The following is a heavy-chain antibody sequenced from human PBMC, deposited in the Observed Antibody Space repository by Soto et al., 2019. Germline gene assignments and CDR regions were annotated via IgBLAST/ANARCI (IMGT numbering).Heavy chain of an antibody. D-gene: IGHD2-8*01. J-gene: IGHJ3*01. V-gene: IGHV3-23*01. CDR3: AKDQFKANGQFDAFDV. CDR1: RFTFSDYA. CDR2: IGGDGVNE. Sequence: EVQLLESGGGLVQSGGSLRLSCVASRFTFSDYAMSWVRQAPGKGLEWVSAIGGDGVNEHYTDSVKGRFTISRDNSKNTLYLQMNSLRAADTAMYYCAKDQFKANGQFDAFDVWGQGTVVTVSS.